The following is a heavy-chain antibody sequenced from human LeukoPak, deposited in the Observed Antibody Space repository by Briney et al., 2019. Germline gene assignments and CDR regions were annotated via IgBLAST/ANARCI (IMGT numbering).Heavy chain of an antibody. D-gene: IGHD2-15*01. Sequence: ASVKVSCKASGGTFSSYAISWVRQAPGQGLEWMGRIIPILGIANYAQKFQGRVTITADKSTSTAYMELSSLRAEDTAVYYCAKEQVDPRFDYWGQGTLVTVSS. V-gene: IGHV1-69*04. CDR3: AKEQVDPRFDY. CDR1: GGTFSSYA. CDR2: IIPILGIA. J-gene: IGHJ4*02.